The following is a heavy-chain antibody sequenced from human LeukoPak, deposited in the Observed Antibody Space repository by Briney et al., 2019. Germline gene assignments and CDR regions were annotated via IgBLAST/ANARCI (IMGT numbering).Heavy chain of an antibody. CDR1: GFTASSSH. Sequence: EGSLRLSCAASGFTASSSHMTWVRQAPGKGLEWVSVIYSGGSTYYADSVKGRFTISRDNSKNTLYLQMNSLRAEDTAVYFCARGTGYASGPHYWGQGTLVTVSS. D-gene: IGHD6-19*01. J-gene: IGHJ4*02. V-gene: IGHV3-53*01. CDR3: ARGTGYASGPHY. CDR2: IYSGGST.